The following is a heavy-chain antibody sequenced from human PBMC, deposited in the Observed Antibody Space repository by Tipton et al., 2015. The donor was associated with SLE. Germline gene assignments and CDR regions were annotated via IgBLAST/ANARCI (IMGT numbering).Heavy chain of an antibody. Sequence: TLSLTCTVSGGSISSHYWSWIRQPPGRGLEWIGYIYYSGSTNYNPSLKSRVTISVDTSKNQFSLKLSSVTAADTAVYYCARGAETFYYFDYWGQGTLVTVSS. J-gene: IGHJ4*02. CDR2: IYYSGST. CDR1: GGSISSHY. V-gene: IGHV4-59*11. CDR3: ARGAETFYYFDY.